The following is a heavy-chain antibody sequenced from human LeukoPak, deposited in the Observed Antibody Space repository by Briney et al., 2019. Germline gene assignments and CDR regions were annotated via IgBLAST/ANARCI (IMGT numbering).Heavy chain of an antibody. CDR3: AGAPTGIVGSTPAGY. D-gene: IGHD1-26*01. J-gene: IGHJ4*02. V-gene: IGHV3-21*01. Sequence: KPGGSLRLSCAASGFTFSSHSMHWVRQAPGKGLEWVSSINSGGSYILYADSMKGRFTISRDNAKNSLYLQMNSLRVEDTAVYYCAGAPTGIVGSTPAGYWGQGTLVTVSS. CDR2: INSGGSYI. CDR1: GFTFSSHS.